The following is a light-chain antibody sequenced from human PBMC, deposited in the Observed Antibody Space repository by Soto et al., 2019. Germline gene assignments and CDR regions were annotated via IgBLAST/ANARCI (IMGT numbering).Light chain of an antibody. J-gene: IGLJ2*01. CDR3: AAWDDSLNGVV. V-gene: IGLV1-44*01. CDR2: SSN. Sequence: QSVLTQPPSASGTPGQRVTISCSGSSTNIGSHTVNWYQQVPGTAPKLLIYSSNLRPSGVPDRFSGSKSGTSASLAISGLQSEDEADYCCAAWDDSLNGVVFDGGTKLTVL. CDR1: STNIGSHT.